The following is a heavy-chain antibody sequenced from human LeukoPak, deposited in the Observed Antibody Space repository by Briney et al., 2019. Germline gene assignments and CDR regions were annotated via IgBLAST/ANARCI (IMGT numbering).Heavy chain of an antibody. CDR1: GYTFTSYG. J-gene: IGHJ3*02. V-gene: IGHV1-18*01. D-gene: IGHD1-26*01. CDR2: NSAYNGNT. Sequence: ASVKVSCKASGYTFTSYGISWVRQAPGQGLEWMGWNSAYNGNTNYAQKLQGRVTMTTDTSTSTAYMELRSLRSDDTAVYYCARVSYLVELLDAFDIWGQGTMVTVSS. CDR3: ARVSYLVELLDAFDI.